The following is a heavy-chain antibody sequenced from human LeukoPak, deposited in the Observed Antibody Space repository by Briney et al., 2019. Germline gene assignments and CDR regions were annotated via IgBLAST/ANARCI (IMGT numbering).Heavy chain of an antibody. J-gene: IGHJ6*02. CDR1: GYTFTSYD. V-gene: IGHV1-8*01. CDR3: ASVLMVRGVILGDV. CDR2: MNPNSSNT. Sequence: ASVKVSCKASGYTFTSYDINWVRQATGQGLEWMGWMNPNSSNTGYAQKFQGRVTMTRNTSISTAYMELSSLRSEDTAVYYCASVLMVRGVILGDVWGQGTTVTVSS. D-gene: IGHD3-10*01.